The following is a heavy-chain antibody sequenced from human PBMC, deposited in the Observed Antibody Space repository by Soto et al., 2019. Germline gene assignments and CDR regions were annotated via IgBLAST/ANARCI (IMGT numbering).Heavy chain of an antibody. CDR2: IYWNDDK. J-gene: IGHJ5*02. Sequence: SGPTLVNPTQTLTLTCTFSGFSLSTSGVGVGWIRQPPGKALEWLALIYWNDDKRYSPSLKSRLTITKDTSKNQVVLTMTNMDSVDTATYYCAYSWYVNKAYNWFDPWGQGTLVTVSS. D-gene: IGHD3-16*01. V-gene: IGHV2-5*01. CDR1: GFSLSTSGVG. CDR3: AYSWYVNKAYNWFDP.